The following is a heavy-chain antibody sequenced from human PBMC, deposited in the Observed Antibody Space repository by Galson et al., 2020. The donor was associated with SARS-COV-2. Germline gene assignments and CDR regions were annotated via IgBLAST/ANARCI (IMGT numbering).Heavy chain of an antibody. V-gene: IGHV3-23*01. CDR2: IGAGGGTI. CDR3: ATDIYGDYCFRY. CDR1: GFTFSSYA. D-gene: IGHD4-17*01. J-gene: IGHJ4*02. Sequence: GESLKISCAASGFTFSSYAMSWVRQAPGKGLEWVSAIGAGGGTIYYADSVKGRLTISRDNSKNTLYLQLNSLRAEDTAVYYCATDIYGDYCFRYWGQGTLVTVSS.